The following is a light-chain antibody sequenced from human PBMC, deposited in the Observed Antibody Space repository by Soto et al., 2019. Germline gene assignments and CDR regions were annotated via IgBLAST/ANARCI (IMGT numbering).Light chain of an antibody. CDR1: QSVSSSL. CDR2: GAS. Sequence: EVVLTQSPGTLTLSPGERATLSCSASQSVSSSLVAWYQQIPGQTPRLLIYGASSMATGIPDRFSGSESGTDFTLTISRLQPEDFAVYYCQQYGSSPWMFGQGTKVDIK. V-gene: IGKV3-20*01. CDR3: QQYGSSPWM. J-gene: IGKJ1*01.